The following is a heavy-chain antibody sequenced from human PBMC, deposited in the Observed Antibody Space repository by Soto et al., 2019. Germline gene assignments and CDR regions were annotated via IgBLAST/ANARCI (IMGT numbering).Heavy chain of an antibody. CDR1: GFTFSSYS. Sequence: EVQLVESGGGLVKPGGSLRLSCAASGFTFSSYSMNWVRQAPGKGLEWVSSISSSSSYIYYADSVKGRFTISRDNAKNSLYLQMNSLRAEDTAVYYCARVFRPHSLYPGGDGYYYGMDVWGQGTTVTVSS. CDR2: ISSSSSYI. CDR3: ARVFRPHSLYPGGDGYYYGMDV. V-gene: IGHV3-21*01. J-gene: IGHJ6*02. D-gene: IGHD2-2*02.